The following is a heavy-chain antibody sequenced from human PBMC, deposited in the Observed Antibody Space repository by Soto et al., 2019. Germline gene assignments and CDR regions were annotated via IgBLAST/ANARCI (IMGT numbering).Heavy chain of an antibody. CDR3: ARRQSIMIRGANAVDI. J-gene: IGHJ3*02. CDR1: GFSLITTGAG. CDR2: IYWDGEK. V-gene: IGHV2-5*02. Sequence: QITLKESGPTLVQPTQTLTLTCSFSGFSLITTGAGVGWIRQPPGKAPEWLALIYWDGEKRYSQALKSRLTITKNSSKNQVVLTLPNTDPVDTATYYCARRQSIMIRGANAVDIWGQGTFLSVS. D-gene: IGHD3-10*01.